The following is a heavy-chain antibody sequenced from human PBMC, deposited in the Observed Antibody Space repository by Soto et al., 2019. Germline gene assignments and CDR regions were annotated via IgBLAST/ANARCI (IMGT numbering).Heavy chain of an antibody. CDR3: ARDIPPGGSYYYYGMDV. CDR2: ISAYNGNT. V-gene: IGHV1-18*04. CDR1: GYTFTSYG. Sequence: QVQLVQSGAEVKKPGASVKVSCKASGYTFTSYGISWVRQAPGQGLEWMGWISAYNGNTNYAQKLQGRVTMTTHTSTSTAYMELRSLRSDDTAVYYCARDIPPGGSYYYYGMDVWGQGTTVTVSS. J-gene: IGHJ6*02. D-gene: IGHD2-2*02.